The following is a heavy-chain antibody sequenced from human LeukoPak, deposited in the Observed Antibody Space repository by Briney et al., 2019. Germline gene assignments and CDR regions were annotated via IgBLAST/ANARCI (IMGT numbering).Heavy chain of an antibody. CDR1: GFTFSSYG. D-gene: IGHD3-16*01. J-gene: IGHJ4*02. CDR2: ISGSGGST. Sequence: GGSLRLSCAASGFTFSSYGMSWVRQAPGKGLECVSSISGSGGSTNHADSVKGRFTISRDNSKNTLYLQMNSLRAEDTAVYYCAKVWAAYSDDYFDYWGQGTLVTVSS. V-gene: IGHV3-23*01. CDR3: AKVWAAYSDDYFDY.